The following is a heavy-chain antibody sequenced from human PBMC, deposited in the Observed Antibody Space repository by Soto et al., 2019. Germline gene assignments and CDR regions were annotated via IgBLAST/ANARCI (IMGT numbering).Heavy chain of an antibody. CDR3: ARGLGNWGSYFDY. D-gene: IGHD7-27*01. CDR1: GGSISSGAYY. CDR2: KSYSGST. Sequence: QVQLHESGPGVVKPSQTLSLTCTVSGGSISSGAYYWNWIRQHPGKGLECSGHKSYSGSTYYNPSLKSRVIISLDPSENQFSLRLASVTAADTAVYYCARGLGNWGSYFDYWGQGSLVTVSS. J-gene: IGHJ4*02. V-gene: IGHV4-31*03.